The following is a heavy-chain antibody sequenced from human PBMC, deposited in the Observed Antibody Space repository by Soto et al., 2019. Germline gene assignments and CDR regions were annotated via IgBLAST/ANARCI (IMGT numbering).Heavy chain of an antibody. V-gene: IGHV3-9*01. CDR1: GFSFNNYA. D-gene: IGHD6-19*01. CDR3: ARVVFGVAGAGYFDY. CDR2: INWDSGRI. Sequence: PGGSLRLSCAASGFSFNNYAMHWVRQAPGKGLEWVSGINWDSGRIVYADSVKGRFTISRDNAKNQFSLKLSSVTAADTAVYYCARVVFGVAGAGYFDYWGQGTLVTVSS. J-gene: IGHJ4*02.